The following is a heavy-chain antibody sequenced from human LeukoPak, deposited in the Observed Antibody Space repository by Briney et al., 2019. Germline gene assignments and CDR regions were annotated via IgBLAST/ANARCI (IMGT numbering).Heavy chain of an antibody. V-gene: IGHV3-23*01. D-gene: IGHD1-1*01. Sequence: PGGSLRLSCAASGFNFSSYAMSWVRQAPGKGLEWVSTISGSGDTTYYADSVKGRFTISRDNLKNTLYVQMNSLRVEDTALYYCAKGHSAHGTGFDYWGQGTLVIVSS. CDR1: GFNFSSYA. CDR3: AKGHSAHGTGFDY. CDR2: ISGSGDTT. J-gene: IGHJ4*02.